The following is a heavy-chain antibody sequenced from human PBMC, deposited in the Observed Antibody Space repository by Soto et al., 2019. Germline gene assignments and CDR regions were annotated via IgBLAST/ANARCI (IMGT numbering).Heavy chain of an antibody. CDR3: AKDRHNTGYYYYYGMDV. CDR1: GFSFSSYG. V-gene: IGHV3-30*18. D-gene: IGHD5-18*01. CDR2: ISYDGSNK. J-gene: IGHJ6*02. Sequence: QVQLVESGGGVVQPGRSLRLSCAASGFSFSSYGMHWVRQAPGKGLEWVAVISYDGSNKYYADSVKGRFTISRDNSKNTLYLQMNSLRAEDTAVYYCAKDRHNTGYYYYYGMDVWGQGTTVTVSS.